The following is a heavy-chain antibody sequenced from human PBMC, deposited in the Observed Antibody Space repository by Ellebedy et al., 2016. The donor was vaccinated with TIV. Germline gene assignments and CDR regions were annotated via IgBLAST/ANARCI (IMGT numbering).Heavy chain of an antibody. CDR3: ARDEGVYVNYRFDY. J-gene: IGHJ4*02. V-gene: IGHV3-7*01. CDR1: GFTFRDYS. D-gene: IGHD2-8*01. Sequence: GESLKISCAASGFTFRDYSMSWIRQAPGKGLEWVCNIKEDGSYKYNVDSVKGRFTISRDNAKNSLYLQMNSLRAEDTAVYYCARDEGVYVNYRFDYWGRGTLVTVSS. CDR2: IKEDGSYK.